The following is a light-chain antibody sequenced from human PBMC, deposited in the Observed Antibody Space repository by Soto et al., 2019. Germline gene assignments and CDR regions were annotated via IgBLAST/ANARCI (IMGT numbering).Light chain of an antibody. J-gene: IGKJ1*01. CDR1: QSVSSN. V-gene: IGKV3-15*01. Sequence: ELVLTQSPATLSSFPGDRVTLSCRASQSVSSNLAWYQQKPGQAPRLLIYGASTRATGIPARFSGSGSGTEFTLTISSLQSEDFAVYYCQQYNNWPSITFGQGTKVDIK. CDR3: QQYNNWPSIT. CDR2: GAS.